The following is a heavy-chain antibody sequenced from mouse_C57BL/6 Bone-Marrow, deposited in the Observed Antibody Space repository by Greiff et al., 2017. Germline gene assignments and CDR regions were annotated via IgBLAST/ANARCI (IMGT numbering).Heavy chain of an antibody. J-gene: IGHJ2*01. CDR1: GYTFTSYG. Sequence: VQLQQSGAELARPGASVKLSCKASGYTFTSYGISWVKQSTGQGLEWIGEIYPSSGNTYYNEKFKGKATLTADKSSSTAYMELRSLTSEDSAVYFCARRDWNYYGSSYDYWGQGTTLTVSS. D-gene: IGHD1-1*01. V-gene: IGHV1-81*01. CDR3: ARRDWNYYGSSYDY. CDR2: IYPSSGNT.